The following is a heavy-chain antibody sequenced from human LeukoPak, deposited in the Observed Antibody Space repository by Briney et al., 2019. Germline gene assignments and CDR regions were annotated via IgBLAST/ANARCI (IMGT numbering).Heavy chain of an antibody. CDR1: GYTFTGYY. D-gene: IGHD3-22*01. Sequence: ASVKVSCKASGYTFTGYYMHWVRQAPGRGLEWMGWINPNSGGTNYAQKFQGRVTMTRDTSISTAYMELSRLRSDDTAVYYCARVPDSSVAIDAFDIWGQGTMVTVSS. CDR3: ARVPDSSVAIDAFDI. CDR2: INPNSGGT. V-gene: IGHV1-2*02. J-gene: IGHJ3*02.